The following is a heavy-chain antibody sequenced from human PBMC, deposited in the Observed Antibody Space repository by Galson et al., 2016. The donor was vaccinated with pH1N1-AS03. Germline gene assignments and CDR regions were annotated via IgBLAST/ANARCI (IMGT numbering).Heavy chain of an antibody. CDR3: AKVGIVISSGWYGRFDY. CDR1: GYSFINYA. V-gene: IGHV1-3*01. D-gene: IGHD6-19*01. J-gene: IGHJ4*02. CDR2: LNSTSGIT. Sequence: SGYSFINYAIHWVRQAPGQRLEWMGWLNSTSGITEYSQKFQGRVTITRDTSVSTASMELSSLRSEDTAVYYCAKVGIVISSGWYGRFDYWGQGTLVTVSS.